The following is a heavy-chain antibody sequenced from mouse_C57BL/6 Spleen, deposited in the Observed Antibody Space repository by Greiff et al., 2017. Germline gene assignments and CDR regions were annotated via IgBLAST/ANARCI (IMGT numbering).Heavy chain of an antibody. Sequence: QVQLKQPGAELVKPGASVKLSCKASGYTFTNYWMQWVKQRPGQGLEWIGEIDPSASNTNSNQKFRGKATLTVDTSSTTADIHLSSLTSEDSAVYYCATSDFDYWGQGTTLTVSS. CDR2: IDPSASNT. CDR1: GYTFTNYW. V-gene: IGHV1-50*01. J-gene: IGHJ2*01. CDR3: ATSDFDY.